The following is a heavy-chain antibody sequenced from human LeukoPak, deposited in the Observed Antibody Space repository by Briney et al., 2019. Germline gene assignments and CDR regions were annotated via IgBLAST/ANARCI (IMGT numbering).Heavy chain of an antibody. CDR2: IYYSGST. V-gene: IGHV4-61*01. CDR1: GGSVSSGSYY. J-gene: IGHJ4*02. D-gene: IGHD3-10*01. CDR3: AIMVRGVKKEPIDY. Sequence: PSETLSLTCTVSGGSVSSGSYYWSWIRQPPGKGLEWIGYIYYSGSTNYNPSLKSRVTISVDTSKNQFSLKLSSVTAADTAVYYCAIMVRGVKKEPIDYWDQGTLVTVSS.